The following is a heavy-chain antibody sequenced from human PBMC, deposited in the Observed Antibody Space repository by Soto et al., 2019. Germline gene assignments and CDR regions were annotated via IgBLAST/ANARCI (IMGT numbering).Heavy chain of an antibody. CDR3: ARDQGVAAAGITWFDP. CDR2: IHSSGST. J-gene: IGHJ5*02. V-gene: IGHV4-4*07. CDR1: GASMNSYH. Sequence: SETLSLTCSVSGASMNSYHWSWIRQPAGKGLEWIGHIHSSGSTNYNPSLKSRVTMSVDTSKNQFSLRLMSLTAADTAVYYCARDQGVAAAGITWFDPWGQGSLVTVSS. D-gene: IGHD6-13*01.